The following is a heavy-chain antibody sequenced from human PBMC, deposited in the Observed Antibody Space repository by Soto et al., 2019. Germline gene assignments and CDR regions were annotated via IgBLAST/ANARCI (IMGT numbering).Heavy chain of an antibody. CDR1: GYTFTGYY. Sequence: VGSVKVSCKASGYTFTGYYMHWARRAPGQGLEWMGWINPNSGGTNYAQKFQGWVTMTRDTSISTAYMELSRLRSDDTAVYYCAIPYYYYGMDVWGQGTTVTVSS. V-gene: IGHV1-2*04. CDR2: INPNSGGT. J-gene: IGHJ6*02. CDR3: AIPYYYYGMDV.